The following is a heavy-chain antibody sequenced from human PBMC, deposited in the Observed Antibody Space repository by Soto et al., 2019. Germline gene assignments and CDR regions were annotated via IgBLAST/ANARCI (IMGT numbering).Heavy chain of an antibody. D-gene: IGHD6-6*01. CDR1: GGTFSSYA. CDR2: IIPIFGTA. V-gene: IGHV1-69*13. CDR3: ARENHSSSGYYYYCMDV. J-gene: IGHJ6*02. Sequence: VASVKVSRKASGGTFSSYAISWVRQAPGQGLEWMGGIIPIFGTANYAQKFQGRVTITADESTSTAYMELSSLRSEDTAVYYCARENHSSSGYYYYCMDVWGQGTTVTVSS.